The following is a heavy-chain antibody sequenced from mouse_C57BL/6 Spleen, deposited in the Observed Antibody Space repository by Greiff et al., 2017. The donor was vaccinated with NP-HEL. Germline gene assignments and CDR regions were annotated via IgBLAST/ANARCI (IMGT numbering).Heavy chain of an antibody. Sequence: VQLQQSGAELVRPGTSVKVSCKASGYAFTNYLIEWVKQRPGQGLEWIGVINPGSGGTNYNEKFKGKATLTADKSSSTAYMQLSSLTSEDSAVYFCASAGRVTTVVDPAWFAYWGQGTLVTVSA. CDR1: GYAFTNYL. J-gene: IGHJ3*01. CDR2: INPGSGGT. CDR3: ASAGRVTTVVDPAWFAY. D-gene: IGHD1-1*01. V-gene: IGHV1-54*01.